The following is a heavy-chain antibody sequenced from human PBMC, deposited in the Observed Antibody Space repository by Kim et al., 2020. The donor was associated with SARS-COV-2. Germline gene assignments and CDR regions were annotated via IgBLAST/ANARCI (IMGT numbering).Heavy chain of an antibody. Sequence: GGSLRLSCAASGFSVSSNFMSWVRQAPGKGLEWVSVIYDDGSTYYADSVRGRFSISRDNSKNSLYLQMNSLRAEDTAVYYCVREKGAPWERYDCWGQGTRVPLSS. D-gene: IGHD1-26*01. CDR2: IYDDGST. CDR1: GFSVSSNF. V-gene: IGHV3-53*01. CDR3: VREKGAPWERYDC. J-gene: IGHJ4*02.